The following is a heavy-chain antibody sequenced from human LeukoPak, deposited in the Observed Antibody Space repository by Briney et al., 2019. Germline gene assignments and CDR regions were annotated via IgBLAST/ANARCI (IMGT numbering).Heavy chain of an antibody. CDR1: GYSFTSYW. CDR2: IDPSDSYT. J-gene: IGHJ6*02. CDR3: ARFPRPYYDFWSGLGYGMDV. D-gene: IGHD3-3*01. Sequence: PGESLKISCKGSGYSFTSYWISWVRQMPGKGLEWMGRIDPSDSYTDYSPSFQGHVTISADKSISTAYLQWSSLKASDTAMYYCARFPRPYYDFWSGLGYGMDVWGQGTTVTVS. V-gene: IGHV5-10-1*01.